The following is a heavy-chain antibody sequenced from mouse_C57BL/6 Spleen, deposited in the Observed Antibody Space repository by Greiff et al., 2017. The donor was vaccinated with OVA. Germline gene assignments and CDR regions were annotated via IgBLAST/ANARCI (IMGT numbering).Heavy chain of an antibody. CDR1: GYTFTSYW. J-gene: IGHJ2*01. D-gene: IGHD1-1*01. Sequence: QVQLQQSGAELVMPGASVKLSCKASGYTFTSYWMHWVKQRPGQGLEWIGEIDPSDSYTNYNQKFKGKSTLTVDKSSSTAYMQLSSLTSEDSAVYYCARFYGRRGVYFDYWGQGTTLTVSS. CDR2: IDPSDSYT. V-gene: IGHV1-69*01. CDR3: ARFYGRRGVYFDY.